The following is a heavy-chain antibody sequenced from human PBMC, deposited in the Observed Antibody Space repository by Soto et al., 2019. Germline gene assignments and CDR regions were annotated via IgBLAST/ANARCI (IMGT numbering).Heavy chain of an antibody. CDR2: IYYTGST. V-gene: IGHV4-59*01. CDR3: ARASGCSGDSCAFDP. Sequence: SETLSLTCTVAAGSISTYHWRWIRQPPGKGLEWIGYIYYTGSTNYNPSLKSRVTISVDTSKNQFSLKLSSATAADTAVYYCARASGCSGDSCAFDPWGQGTLVTVS. J-gene: IGHJ5*02. CDR1: AGSISTYH. D-gene: IGHD2-15*01.